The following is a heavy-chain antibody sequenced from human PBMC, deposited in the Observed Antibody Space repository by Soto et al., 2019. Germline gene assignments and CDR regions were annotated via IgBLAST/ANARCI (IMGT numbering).Heavy chain of an antibody. CDR2: IYHSGST. CDR1: GGSISSGGYS. V-gene: IGHV4-30-2*01. CDR3: ASSHFTIFGVVDY. D-gene: IGHD3-3*01. J-gene: IGHJ4*02. Sequence: PSETLSLTCAVSGGSISSGGYSWSWIRQPPGKGLEWIGYIYHSGSTYYNPSLKSRVTISVDRSKNQFSLKPSSVTAADTAVYYCASSHFTIFGVVDYWGQGTLVTVSS.